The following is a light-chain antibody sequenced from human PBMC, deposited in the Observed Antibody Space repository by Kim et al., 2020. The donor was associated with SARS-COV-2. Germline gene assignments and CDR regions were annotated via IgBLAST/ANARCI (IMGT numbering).Light chain of an antibody. CDR3: QSYDNSLSGSL. V-gene: IGLV1-40*01. CDR2: GNS. J-gene: IGLJ2*01. Sequence: QSVTISCTGSSANIGTGYNVHWYQHLPGTAPKLLIYGNSNRPSGVPDRFSGSKSGTSASLAITGLQAEDECDYYCQSYDNSLSGSLFGGGTRLTVL. CDR1: SANIGTGYN.